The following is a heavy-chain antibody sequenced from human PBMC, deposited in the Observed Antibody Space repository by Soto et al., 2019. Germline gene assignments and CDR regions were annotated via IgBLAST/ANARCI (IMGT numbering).Heavy chain of an antibody. CDR3: ARSRGGSYQHKYFQH. CDR1: GGSISCSNW. V-gene: IGHV4-4*02. D-gene: IGHD1-26*01. J-gene: IGHJ1*01. Sequence: SETLSLTCAVSGGSISCSNWWSRVRQPPGKGLEWIGEIYHSGSTNYNPSLKSRVTISVDKSKNQFSLKLSSVTAADTAVYYCARSRGGSYQHKYFQHWGQGTLVTVSS. CDR2: IYHSGST.